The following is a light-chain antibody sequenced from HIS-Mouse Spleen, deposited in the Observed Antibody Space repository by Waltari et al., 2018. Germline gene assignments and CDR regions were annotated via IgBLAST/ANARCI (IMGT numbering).Light chain of an antibody. Sequence: QSALTQPASVSGSPGQSITISCTGTSSDGGSYNLVSWYQQHPGKAPKLMIYEGSKRPSGVSNGFSGSKSGNTASLTFSGLQAEDEADYYCCAYAGSSTWVFGGGTKLTVL. CDR2: EGS. CDR1: SSDGGSYNL. CDR3: CAYAGSSTWV. J-gene: IGLJ3*02. V-gene: IGLV2-23*01.